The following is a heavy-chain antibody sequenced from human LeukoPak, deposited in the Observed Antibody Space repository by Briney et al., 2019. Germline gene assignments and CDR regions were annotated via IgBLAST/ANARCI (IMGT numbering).Heavy chain of an antibody. CDR1: GGTFSSYA. V-gene: IGHV1-69*05. Sequence: GASVKVSCKASGGTFSSYAISWVRQAPAQGLEWMGRIIPIFGTANYAQKFQGRVTVTTDESTSTAYMELSSLRSEDTAVYYCARDQKKLAVARVFDYWGQGTLVTVSS. J-gene: IGHJ4*02. CDR3: ARDQKKLAVARVFDY. CDR2: IIPIFGTA. D-gene: IGHD6-19*01.